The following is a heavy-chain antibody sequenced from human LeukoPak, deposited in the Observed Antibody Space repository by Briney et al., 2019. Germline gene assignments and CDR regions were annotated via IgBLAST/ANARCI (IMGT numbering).Heavy chain of an antibody. CDR2: IYHSGST. CDR3: AKTKDYYDSSGYYHYLDY. D-gene: IGHD3-22*01. J-gene: IGHJ4*02. CDR1: GGSISSGGYY. V-gene: IGHV4-39*07. Sequence: SETLSLTCTVSGGSISSGGYYWSWIRQSPGKGLEWIGEIYHSGSTNYNPSLKSRVTISVDKSKNQFSLKLSSVTAADTAVYYCAKTKDYYDSSGYYHYLDYWGQGTLVTVSS.